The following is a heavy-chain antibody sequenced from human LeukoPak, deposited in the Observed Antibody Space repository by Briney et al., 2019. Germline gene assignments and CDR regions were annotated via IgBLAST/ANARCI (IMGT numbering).Heavy chain of an antibody. J-gene: IGHJ5*02. CDR3: ARGPARGGYCSSTSCYGHWFDP. Sequence: GGSLRLSCAASGFTVSSNYMSWVRQAPGKGLEWVSVIYSGGSTYYADSVKGRFTISRDNSKNTLYLQMNSLGAEDTAVYYCARGPARGGYCSSTSCYGHWFDPWGQGTLVTVSS. D-gene: IGHD2-2*01. V-gene: IGHV3-66*02. CDR1: GFTVSSNY. CDR2: IYSGGST.